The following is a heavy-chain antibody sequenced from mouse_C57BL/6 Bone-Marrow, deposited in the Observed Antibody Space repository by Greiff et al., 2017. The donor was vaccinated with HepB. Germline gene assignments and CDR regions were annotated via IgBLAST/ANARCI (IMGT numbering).Heavy chain of an antibody. CDR2: IYPGNSDT. Sequence: VQLQQSGTVLARPGASVKMSCKTSGYTFTSYWMHWVKQRPGQGLEWIGAIYPGNSDTSYNQKFKGKAKLTAVTSASTAYMELSSLTNEDSAVYYCTRRERKIYYGNPGGFAYWGRGTLVTVSA. J-gene: IGHJ3*01. CDR1: GYTFTSYW. V-gene: IGHV1-5*01. CDR3: TRRERKIYYGNPGGFAY. D-gene: IGHD2-1*01.